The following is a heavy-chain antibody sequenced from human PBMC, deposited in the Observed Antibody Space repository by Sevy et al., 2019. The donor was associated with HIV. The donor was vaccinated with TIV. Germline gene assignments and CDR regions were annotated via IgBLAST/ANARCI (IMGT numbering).Heavy chain of an antibody. CDR3: ARALDYYDIGGYFY. J-gene: IGHJ4*02. D-gene: IGHD3-22*01. V-gene: IGHV3-21*01. Sequence: GGSLRLSCVASGFIFSNYDMNWVRQAPGKGLEWVSSISSASSYIYYADSVKGRFTVSRDNAKDSLYLQMHSLRAEDTATYYCARALDYYDIGGYFYWGLGTLVTVSS. CDR1: GFIFSNYD. CDR2: ISSASSYI.